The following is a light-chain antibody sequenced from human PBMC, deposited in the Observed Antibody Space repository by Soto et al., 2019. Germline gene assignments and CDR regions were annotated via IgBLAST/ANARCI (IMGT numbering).Light chain of an antibody. CDR2: VVS. J-gene: IGLJ1*01. V-gene: IGLV2-14*01. CDR1: TSDVGGYDY. Sequence: QSVLTQPASVSGSPGQSITISCTGTTSDVGGYDYVSWYQQHPGQAPKLLIYVVSNRPSGVSHRFSGSKSGNTASLSISGLQAEGEADYYCYSFTSGNTLYVFGTGTKVTVL. CDR3: YSFTSGNTLYV.